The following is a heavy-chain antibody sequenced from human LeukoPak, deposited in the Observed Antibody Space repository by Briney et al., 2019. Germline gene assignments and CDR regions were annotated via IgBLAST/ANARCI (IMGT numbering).Heavy chain of an antibody. CDR3: ARFLKTPVNRGGPANYYMDV. D-gene: IGHD3-10*01. CDR1: GYTFTGYY. V-gene: IGHV1-8*02. Sequence: GASVKVSCKASGYTFTGYYMHWVRQTPGQGLEWMGWMNPKSGNTLYAQKLQGRVTMTRNTSISTAYMELSSLRFEDTAVYYCARFLKTPVNRGGPANYYMDVWGKGTTVTVSS. J-gene: IGHJ6*03. CDR2: MNPKSGNT.